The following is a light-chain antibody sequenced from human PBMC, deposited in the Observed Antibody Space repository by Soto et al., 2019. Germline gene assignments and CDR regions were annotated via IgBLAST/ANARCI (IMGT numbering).Light chain of an antibody. CDR2: EGS. CDR1: SSDVGSYNL. J-gene: IGLJ1*01. V-gene: IGLV2-23*01. Sequence: QSALTQPASVSGSPGQSITISCTGTSSDVGSYNLVSWYQHHPGKAPKLMIYEGSERPSGVSNRFSGSKSGNTASLTISELQAEDEADYYCCSYAGSSTFVFGPGTKVTVL. CDR3: CSYAGSSTFV.